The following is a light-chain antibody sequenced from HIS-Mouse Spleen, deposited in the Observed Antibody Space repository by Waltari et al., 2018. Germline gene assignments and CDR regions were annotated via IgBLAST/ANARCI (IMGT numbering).Light chain of an antibody. CDR3: QVWDSSSDHVV. J-gene: IGLJ2*01. CDR2: DDS. V-gene: IGLV3-21*03. Sequence: SYVLTQPPSVSVAPGKTARITCGGNNIGRKSVHWYQQKPGQAPVLVGDDDSDRPPGIPERFSGSNSGNTATLTISRVEAGDEADYYCQVWDSSSDHVVFGGGTKLTVL. CDR1: NIGRKS.